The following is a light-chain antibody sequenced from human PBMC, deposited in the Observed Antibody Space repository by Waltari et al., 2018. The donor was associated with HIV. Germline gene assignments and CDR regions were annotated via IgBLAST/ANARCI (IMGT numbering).Light chain of an antibody. CDR1: QSVSIY. Sequence: EVVMTQSQASLSLSPGERATLSCRASQSVSIYLAWYQQKPGQAPRLLIYGASTRATGVPARFSGSGSGTEFTLTISNLQSDDLALYYCQQYHIWSRGTFGGGTKVEIK. J-gene: IGKJ4*01. V-gene: IGKV3-15*01. CDR3: QQYHIWSRGT. CDR2: GAS.